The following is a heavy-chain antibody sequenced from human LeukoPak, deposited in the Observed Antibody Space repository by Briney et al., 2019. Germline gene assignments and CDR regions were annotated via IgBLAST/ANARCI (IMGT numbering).Heavy chain of an antibody. Sequence: GGSLRLSCAASGFTFTSYNMNWVRQAPGKGLDWVPSISGGSSYIYFADSVKGRFTISRDNAKNSLYLQMNSLRAEDTGVYYCARGVKLLDYWGQGTLDTVSS. CDR3: ARGVKLLDY. J-gene: IGHJ4*02. CDR1: GFTFTSYN. V-gene: IGHV3-21*01. D-gene: IGHD1-1*01. CDR2: ISGGSSYI.